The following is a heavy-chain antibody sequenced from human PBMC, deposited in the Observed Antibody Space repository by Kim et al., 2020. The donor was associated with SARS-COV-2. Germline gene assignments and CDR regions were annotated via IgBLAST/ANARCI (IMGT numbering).Heavy chain of an antibody. CDR3: ARGRTRRDGYNSVYYYYG. CDR2: INHSGST. J-gene: IGHJ6*01. Sequence: SETLSLTCAVYGGSFSGYYWSWIRQPPGKGLEWIGEINHSGSTNYNPSLKSRVTISVDTSKNQFSLKLSSVTAADTAVYYCARGRTRRDGYNSVYYYYG. D-gene: IGHD5-12*01. V-gene: IGHV4-34*01. CDR1: GGSFSGYY.